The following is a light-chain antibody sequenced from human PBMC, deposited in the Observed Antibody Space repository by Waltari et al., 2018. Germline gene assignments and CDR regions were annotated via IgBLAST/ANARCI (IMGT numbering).Light chain of an antibody. J-gene: IGLJ3*02. Sequence: QSVLTQPPSASGTPGQRVTISCSGSSANIGSNTVNGYQPLPGTAPKLLIYSNNQRPSGVPDRFSGSKSGTSASLAISGLQSEDEADYYCAAWDDSLNGRVFGGGTKLTVL. CDR1: SANIGSNT. CDR3: AAWDDSLNGRV. CDR2: SNN. V-gene: IGLV1-44*01.